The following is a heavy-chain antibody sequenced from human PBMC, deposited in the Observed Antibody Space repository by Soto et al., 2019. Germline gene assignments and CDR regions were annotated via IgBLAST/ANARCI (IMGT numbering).Heavy chain of an antibody. V-gene: IGHV4-4*08. Sequence: ETLSLTCTVSGDSISSYYWSWIRQPPGKGLEWIGYIYSSGSTNYNPSLQGRVTMTTDTSTSTAYMELRSLRSDDTAVYYCARGDWLFDYWGQGTLVTVSS. CDR1: GDSISSYY. CDR2: IYSSGST. J-gene: IGHJ4*02. CDR3: ARGDWLFDY. D-gene: IGHD3-9*01.